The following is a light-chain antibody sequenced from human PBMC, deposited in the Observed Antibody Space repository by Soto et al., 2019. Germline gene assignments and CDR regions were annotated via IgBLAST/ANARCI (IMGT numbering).Light chain of an antibody. CDR1: RSDIGAYNF. CDR2: DVN. Sequence: QSALTQPASVSGSPGQSITISCTGTRSDIGAYNFVSWYQQHPGEVPKLMLYDVNVRPSGVSNRFSGSKSDNTASLTISGLQAEDEADYYCTSWTTSTTMIFGGGNKLTVL. J-gene: IGLJ2*01. CDR3: TSWTTSTTMI. V-gene: IGLV2-14*03.